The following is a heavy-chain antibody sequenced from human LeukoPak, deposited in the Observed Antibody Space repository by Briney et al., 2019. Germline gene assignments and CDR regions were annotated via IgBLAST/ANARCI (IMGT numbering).Heavy chain of an antibody. V-gene: IGHV3-23*01. CDR2: ISDAGAIT. CDR1: GFTFSSYA. D-gene: IGHD1-14*01. Sequence: PGGSLRLSCPASGFTFSSYAMSWVRQAPGKGLEWVSGISDAGAITYYADSVKGRFTISRSQSTNTLYLQMDSLRAEDTSLYYCARGGTTWHGFDSWGQGTLVTVSS. CDR3: ARGGTTWHGFDS. J-gene: IGHJ4*02.